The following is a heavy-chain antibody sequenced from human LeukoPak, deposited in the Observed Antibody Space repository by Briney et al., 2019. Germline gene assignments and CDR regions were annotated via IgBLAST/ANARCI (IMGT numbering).Heavy chain of an antibody. CDR3: ATVSLLREYYYGLDV. Sequence: ASVKVSCKVSGYTLTELSMHWVRQAPGKELEWMGGFDPEDGETIYAQKFQGRVTMTEDTSTDTAYMELSSLRSEDTAVYYCATVSLLREYYYGLDVWGKGTTVTVSS. J-gene: IGHJ6*04. CDR2: FDPEDGET. D-gene: IGHD2-15*01. V-gene: IGHV1-24*01. CDR1: GYTLTELS.